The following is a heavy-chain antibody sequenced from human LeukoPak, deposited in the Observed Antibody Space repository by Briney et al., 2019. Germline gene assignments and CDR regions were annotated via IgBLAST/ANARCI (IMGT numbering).Heavy chain of an antibody. CDR2: IYSGGST. D-gene: IGHD3-10*01. CDR3: ARTSHRGADAFDI. J-gene: IGHJ3*02. V-gene: IGHV3-53*01. CDR1: GFTVSSNY. Sequence: GALRLSCAASGFTVSSNYMSWVRQAPGKGLEWVSVIYSGGSTYYADSVKGRFTISRDNSKNTLYLQMNSLRAEDTAVYYCARTSHRGADAFDIWGQGTLVTVSS.